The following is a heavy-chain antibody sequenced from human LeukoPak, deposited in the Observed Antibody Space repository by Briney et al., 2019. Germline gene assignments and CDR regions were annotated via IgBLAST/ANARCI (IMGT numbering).Heavy chain of an antibody. D-gene: IGHD3-3*01. CDR1: GFTFSSYW. V-gene: IGHV3-9*01. CDR2: ISWNSGSI. Sequence: PGGSLRLSCAASGFTFSSYWMHWVRQAPGKGLEWVSGISWNSGSIGYADSVKGRFTISRDNAKNSLYLQMNSLRAEDTALYYCAKGADFWSGYEGYFDYWGQGTLVTVSS. J-gene: IGHJ4*02. CDR3: AKGADFWSGYEGYFDY.